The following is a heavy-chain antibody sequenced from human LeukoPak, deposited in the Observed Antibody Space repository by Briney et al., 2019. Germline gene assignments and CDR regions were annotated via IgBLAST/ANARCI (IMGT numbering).Heavy chain of an antibody. J-gene: IGHJ4*02. CDR2: IYYSGST. Sequence: PSETLSLTCTVSGGSISSYYWSWLRQPPGKGLEWIGYIYYSGSTNYNPSLKSRVTISVDTSKNQFSLKLSSVTAADTAVYYCAGSLGYCSGGSCYPEYYFDYWGQGTLVTVSS. CDR1: GGSISSYY. CDR3: AGSLGYCSGGSCYPEYYFDY. V-gene: IGHV4-59*01. D-gene: IGHD2-15*01.